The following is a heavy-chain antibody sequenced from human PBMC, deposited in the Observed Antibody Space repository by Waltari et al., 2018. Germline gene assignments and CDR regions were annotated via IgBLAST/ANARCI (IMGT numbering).Heavy chain of an antibody. Sequence: EVQLVESGGGLVQPGRSLRLPCAASGFSFDAYAMHWVRQAPGKGLEWVSGISWKSGSTAYADSVEGRFTISRDNAKNSLYLQMHSLRPEDTALYYCVKDRGLYSSSSGLDYWGQGTLVTVSS. J-gene: IGHJ4*02. CDR3: VKDRGLYSSSSGLDY. CDR1: GFSFDAYA. D-gene: IGHD6-6*01. V-gene: IGHV3-9*01. CDR2: ISWKSGST.